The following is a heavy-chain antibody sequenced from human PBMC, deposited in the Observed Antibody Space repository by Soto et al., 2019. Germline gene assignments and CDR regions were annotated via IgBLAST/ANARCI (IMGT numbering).Heavy chain of an antibody. Sequence: PSETLSLTCTVSGGSISSSSSYWGWIRQPPGKGLEWVGSIYYLGNTNYNPSLGSRVTISVDTSKNQFSLKLRSVTAADTAVFYCARGCRDDFWSGPLWFDPWGQGTLVTVSS. D-gene: IGHD3-3*01. CDR1: GGSISSSSSY. J-gene: IGHJ5*02. CDR3: ARGCRDDFWSGPLWFDP. V-gene: IGHV4-39*01. CDR2: IYYLGNT.